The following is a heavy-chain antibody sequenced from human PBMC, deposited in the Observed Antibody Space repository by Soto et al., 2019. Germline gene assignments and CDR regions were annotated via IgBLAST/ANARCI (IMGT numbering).Heavy chain of an antibody. CDR2: IYYSGST. J-gene: IGHJ4*02. V-gene: IGHV4-39*01. CDR1: GGSISSSSYY. D-gene: IGHD4-17*01. CDR3: ARLKKAYGDPPLPDYFDY. Sequence: SETLSLTCTVSGGSISSSSYYWGWIRQPPGKGLEWIGSIYYSGSTYYNPSLKSRVTISVDTSKNQFSLKLSSVTAADTAVYYCARLKKAYGDPPLPDYFDYWGQGTLVTVSS.